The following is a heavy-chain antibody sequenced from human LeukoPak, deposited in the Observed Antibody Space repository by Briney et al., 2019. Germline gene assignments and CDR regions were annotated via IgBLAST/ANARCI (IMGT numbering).Heavy chain of an antibody. V-gene: IGHV4-59*08. CDR2: IYYSGST. D-gene: IGHD3-22*01. J-gene: IGHJ4*02. CDR3: ARAGEYYFDSSGYI. Sequence: SETLSLTCTVSGGSISGYYWTWIRQPPGKGLEWIGYIYYSGSTNYNPPLKSRVTISVDTSKNQFSLKLSSVTAADTAVYYCARAGEYYFDSSGYIWGQGTLVTVSS. CDR1: GGSISGYY.